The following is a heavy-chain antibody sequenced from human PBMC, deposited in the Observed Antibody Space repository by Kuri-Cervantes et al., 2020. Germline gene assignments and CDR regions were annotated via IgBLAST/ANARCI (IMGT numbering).Heavy chain of an antibody. CDR3: ARWGYSDGSSLWDV. V-gene: IGHV4-38-2*01. D-gene: IGHD5-18*01. CDR1: KYSINSGYY. J-gene: IGHJ6*04. Sequence: SETLSLTCVVSKYSINSGYYWGWIRQPPGKGLEWIASIYRSGSTYYNPSLKSRVTISVGTTNNQFSLKLSSATAADTAVYYCARWGYSDGSSLWDVWGKGTTVTVSS. CDR2: IYRSGST.